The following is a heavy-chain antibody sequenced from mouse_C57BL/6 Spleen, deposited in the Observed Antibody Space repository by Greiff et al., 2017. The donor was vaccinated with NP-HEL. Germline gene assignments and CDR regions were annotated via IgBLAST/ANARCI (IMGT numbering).Heavy chain of an antibody. J-gene: IGHJ4*01. CDR1: GYTFTSYW. D-gene: IGHD2-2*01. CDR2: IYPRSGNT. Sequence: QVQLQQPGTELVKPGASVKLSCKASGYTFTSYWMHWVKQRPGQGLEWIGEIYPRSGNTYYNEKFKGKATLTADKSSSTAYMELRSLTSEDSAVYVCARGGGYERAMDYWGQGTSVTVSS. CDR3: ARGGGYERAMDY. V-gene: IGHV1-53*01.